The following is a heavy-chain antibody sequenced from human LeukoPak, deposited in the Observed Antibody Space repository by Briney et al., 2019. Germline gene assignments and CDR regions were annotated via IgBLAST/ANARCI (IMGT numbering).Heavy chain of an antibody. Sequence: GRSLRLSCAASGFTFSSYGMHWVRQAPGKGLEWVAVISYDGSNKYYADSVKGRFTISRDNSKNTLYLQMNSLRAEDTAVYYCARVRSSNWNDAFDIWGQGTMVTVSS. D-gene: IGHD1-1*01. V-gene: IGHV3-30*03. CDR3: ARVRSSNWNDAFDI. CDR1: GFTFSSYG. J-gene: IGHJ3*02. CDR2: ISYDGSNK.